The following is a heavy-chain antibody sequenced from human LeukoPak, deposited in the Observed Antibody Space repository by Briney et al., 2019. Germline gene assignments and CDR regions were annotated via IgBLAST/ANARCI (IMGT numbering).Heavy chain of an antibody. D-gene: IGHD3-10*01. CDR1: GFTFGDYA. J-gene: IGHJ4*02. CDR2: IRSKAYGGTT. Sequence: GGSLRLSCTASGFTFGDYAMSWVRQAPGKGLEWVGFIRSKAYGGTTEYAASVKGRFTISRDDSKSIAYLQMNSLKTEDTAVYYRTRDGSGSYYGYFDYWGQGTLVTVSS. CDR3: TRDGSGSYYGYFDY. V-gene: IGHV3-49*04.